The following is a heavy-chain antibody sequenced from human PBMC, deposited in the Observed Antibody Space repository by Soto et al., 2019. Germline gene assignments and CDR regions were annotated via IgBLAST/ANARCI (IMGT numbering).Heavy chain of an antibody. J-gene: IGHJ5*01. Sequence: EVQLLEHGGQLVQPGESLRLSCAASGFTFRTFTMNWVRQAPGKGLEWVSGIIGGDGDKFYSDSVKGRFTISRDNSKDMLFLQMSSLRVDDTAVYYCAKDRDPDGIWTFDSLGQGTLVTVSS. CDR1: GFTFRTFT. D-gene: IGHD3-9*01. CDR3: AKDRDPDGIWTFDS. CDR2: IIGGDGDK. V-gene: IGHV3-23*01.